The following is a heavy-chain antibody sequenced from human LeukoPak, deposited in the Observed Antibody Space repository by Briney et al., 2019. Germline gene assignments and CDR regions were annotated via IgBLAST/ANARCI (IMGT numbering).Heavy chain of an antibody. CDR1: AYTFTGYY. CDR3: ARGEDIVVYYRNNWFDP. D-gene: IGHD2-15*01. CDR2: INPNSGGT. Sequence: ASVKVSCKASAYTFTGYYMHWVRQAPGQGLEWMGRINPNSGGTNYAQKFQGRVTMTRDTSTSTVYMELSRLRSDDTAVYYCARGEDIVVYYRNNWFDPWGQGTLVTVSS. V-gene: IGHV1-2*06. J-gene: IGHJ5*02.